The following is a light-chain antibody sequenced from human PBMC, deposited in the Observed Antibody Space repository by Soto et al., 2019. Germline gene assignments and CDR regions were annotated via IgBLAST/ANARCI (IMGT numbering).Light chain of an antibody. J-gene: IGLJ1*01. CDR2: GNS. CDR3: QSYDSSLSGFYV. CDR1: SSNIGAGYD. V-gene: IGLV1-40*01. Sequence: VLTQPPSVSGAPGQRVTISCTGSSSNIGAGYDVHWYQQLPGTAPKLLIYGNSNRPSGVPDRFSGSKSGTSASLAITGLQAEDEADYCCQSYDSSLSGFYVFGNGTKVTVL.